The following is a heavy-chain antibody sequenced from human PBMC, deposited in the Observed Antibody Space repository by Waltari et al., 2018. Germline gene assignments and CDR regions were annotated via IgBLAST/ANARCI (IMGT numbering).Heavy chain of an antibody. CDR2: FIPILGTA. Sequence: QVQLVQSGAEVKKPGSSVKVSCKASGGTFSSYAISWVRQAPGQGLGWMGGFIPILGTANYAQKFQGRVTITADESTSTAYMELSSLRSEDTAVYYCARDPSEYTYCSGGSCYGDYWGQGTLVTVSS. D-gene: IGHD2-15*01. V-gene: IGHV1-69*01. J-gene: IGHJ4*02. CDR3: ARDPSEYTYCSGGSCYGDY. CDR1: GGTFSSYA.